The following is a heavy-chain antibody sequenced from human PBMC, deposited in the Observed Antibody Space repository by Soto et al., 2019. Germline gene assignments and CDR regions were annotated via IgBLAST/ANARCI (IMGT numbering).Heavy chain of an antibody. CDR3: AHLSPDFWSGYYAFDY. Sequence: SGPTLVNPTQTLTLTCTFSGFSLSTSGVGVGWIRQPPGKALEWLALIYWDDDKRYSPSLKSRLTITKDTSKNQVVLTMTNMDPVDTVTYYCAHLSPDFWSGYYAFDYWGQGTLVTVSS. CDR1: GFSLSTSGVG. CDR2: IYWDDDK. V-gene: IGHV2-5*02. J-gene: IGHJ4*02. D-gene: IGHD3-3*01.